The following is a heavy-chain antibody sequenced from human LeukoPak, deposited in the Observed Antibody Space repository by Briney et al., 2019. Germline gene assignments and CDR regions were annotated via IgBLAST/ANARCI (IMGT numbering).Heavy chain of an antibody. J-gene: IGHJ4*02. D-gene: IGHD4-17*01. CDR1: GFTFSSYE. CDR3: AKDPEGYGVMN. V-gene: IGHV3-48*03. Sequence: PGGSLRLSCAASGFTFSSYEMNWVRQAPGKGLEWVSYISSSGSTIYYADSVKGRFTISRDNSKNTLYLQMNSLRAEDTAVYYCAKDPEGYGVMNWGQGTLVTVSS. CDR2: ISSSGSTI.